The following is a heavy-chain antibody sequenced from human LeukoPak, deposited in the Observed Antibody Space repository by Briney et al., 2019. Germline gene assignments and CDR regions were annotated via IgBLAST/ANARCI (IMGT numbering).Heavy chain of an antibody. CDR2: MNPNSGNT. V-gene: IGHV1-8*01. Sequence: GASVKVSCTASGYTFTSYDINWVRQATGQGLEWMGWMNPNSGNTGYAQKFQGWVTMTRDTSISTAYMELSRLRSDDTAVYYCARGNWNDVGRWFDPWGQGTLVTVSS. J-gene: IGHJ5*02. D-gene: IGHD1-1*01. CDR1: GYTFTSYD. CDR3: ARGNWNDVGRWFDP.